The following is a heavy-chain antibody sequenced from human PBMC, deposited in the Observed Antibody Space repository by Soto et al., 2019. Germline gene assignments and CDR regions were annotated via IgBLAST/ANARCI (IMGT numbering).Heavy chain of an antibody. CDR1: GGSVSGGSYY. CDR3: ARDTGVLQYYFDY. CDR2: IYYSGST. J-gene: IGHJ4*02. V-gene: IGHV4-61*01. Sequence: SETLSLTCTVSGGSVSGGSYYWSWIRQPPGKGLEWIGYIYYSGSTNYNPSLKSRVTISVDTSKNQFSLKLSSVTAADTAVYYCARDTGVLQYYFDYWGQGTLVTVSS. D-gene: IGHD3-10*01.